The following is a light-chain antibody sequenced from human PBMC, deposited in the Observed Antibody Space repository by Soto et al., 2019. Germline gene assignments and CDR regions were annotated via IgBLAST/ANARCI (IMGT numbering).Light chain of an antibody. J-gene: IGLJ1*01. CDR2: DVT. CDR3: CSYAGGYTHV. Sequence: QSVLAQPRSVSGSPGQSVTISCTGTSSDVGAYTYVSWFQQHPGKAPKLIIYDVTKRPSGVPHHFSGSKSGNTASLTISGLQAEDEADYYCCSYAGGYTHVFGTGTKLTVL. V-gene: IGLV2-11*01. CDR1: SSDVGAYTY.